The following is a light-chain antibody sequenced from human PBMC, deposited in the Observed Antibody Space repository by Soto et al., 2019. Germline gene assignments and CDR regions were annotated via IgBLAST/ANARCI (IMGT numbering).Light chain of an antibody. CDR1: QSINNY. CDR2: DAT. J-gene: IGKJ2*01. V-gene: IGKV3-11*01. Sequence: EIVLTQSPATLSLSPGERATLSCRASQSINNYLAWYQQKPGQAPRLLIFDATNRATGIPARFSGSGSGTDFTLAISSLEPEDFAVYYCQQRSNWPGTFGQGTKLVI. CDR3: QQRSNWPGT.